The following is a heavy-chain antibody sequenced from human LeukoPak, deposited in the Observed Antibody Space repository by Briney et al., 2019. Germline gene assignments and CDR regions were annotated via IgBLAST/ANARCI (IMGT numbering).Heavy chain of an antibody. Sequence: PGGSLRLSCAASGFTLSSYAMSWVRQAPGKGLEWVSNISASGGSTFYADSVKGRFTISRDISKNTLYLQVNSLRAEDTAVYYCVKRGTTGTKEFDYWGQGTLVTVSS. CDR2: ISASGGST. CDR3: VKRGTTGTKEFDY. J-gene: IGHJ4*02. V-gene: IGHV3-23*01. D-gene: IGHD1-1*01. CDR1: GFTLSSYA.